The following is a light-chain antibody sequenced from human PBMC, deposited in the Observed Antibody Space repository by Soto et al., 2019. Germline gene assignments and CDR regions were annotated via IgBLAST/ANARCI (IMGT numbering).Light chain of an antibody. Sequence: DIVMTQTPLSLAVTPGQPASISCKSSQSLLHSDVKAYLFWYLQKPVQPPQPLIYEVSSRFHGVPDRVSGSGSGTDFTLIISRAEADDVGVYYCMHSIQFPLTLGGGTKVEIK. CDR1: QSLLHSDVKAY. J-gene: IGKJ4*01. CDR2: EVS. V-gene: IGKV2D-29*01. CDR3: MHSIQFPLT.